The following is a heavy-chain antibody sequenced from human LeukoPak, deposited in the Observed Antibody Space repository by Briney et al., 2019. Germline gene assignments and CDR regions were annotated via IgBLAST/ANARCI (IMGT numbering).Heavy chain of an antibody. CDR1: GGSISSYY. CDR2: IYYSGST. V-gene: IGHV4-59*01. J-gene: IGHJ6*03. Sequence: SETLSLTCTVSGGSISSYYWSWIRQPPGKGLEWIGYIYYSGSTNCNPSLKSRVTISVDTSKNQFSLKLSSVTAADTAVYYCAGGQHQEALHYYYYYMDVWGKGTTVTVSS. CDR3: AGGQHQEALHYYYYYMDV. D-gene: IGHD6-13*01.